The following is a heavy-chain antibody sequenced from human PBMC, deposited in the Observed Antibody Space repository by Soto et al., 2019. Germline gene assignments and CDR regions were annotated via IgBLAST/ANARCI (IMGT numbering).Heavy chain of an antibody. Sequence: GASVKVSCKASGGTFSSYAISWVRQAPGQGLEWMGGIIPIFGTANYAQKFQGRVTITADESTSTAYMELSSLRSEDTAVYYCARARSSGYYYNAFEFRGQGTMVTVSS. D-gene: IGHD3-22*01. CDR2: IIPIFGTA. V-gene: IGHV1-69*13. CDR3: ARARSSGYYYNAFEF. CDR1: GGTFSSYA. J-gene: IGHJ3*01.